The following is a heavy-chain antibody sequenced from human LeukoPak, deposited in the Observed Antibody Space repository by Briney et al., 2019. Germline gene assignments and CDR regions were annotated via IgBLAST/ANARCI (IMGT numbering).Heavy chain of an antibody. V-gene: IGHV3-21*01. CDR1: GFTFSSYS. CDR2: ISSSSSYI. Sequence: GGSLRLSCAASGFTFSSYSMNWVRQAPGKGLEWVPSISSSSSYIYYADSVKGRFTISRDNAKNSLYLQMNSLRAEDTAVYYCARVLRYFDWLSSPDYWGQGTLVTVSS. D-gene: IGHD3-9*01. J-gene: IGHJ4*02. CDR3: ARVLRYFDWLSSPDY.